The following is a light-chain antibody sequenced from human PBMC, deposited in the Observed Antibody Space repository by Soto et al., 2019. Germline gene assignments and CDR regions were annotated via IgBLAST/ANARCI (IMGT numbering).Light chain of an antibody. CDR2: EGS. CDR3: LSYGKV. V-gene: IGLV2-23*01. Sequence: QSALTQPASVSGSPGQSITISCTGTSSDVGSYNLVSWYQQHPSKAPKLIIYEGSKRPSGVSYRFSGSKSDNAASLTISALQTEDEAEYFCLSYGKVFGTGTKLTVL. CDR1: SSDVGSYNL. J-gene: IGLJ1*01.